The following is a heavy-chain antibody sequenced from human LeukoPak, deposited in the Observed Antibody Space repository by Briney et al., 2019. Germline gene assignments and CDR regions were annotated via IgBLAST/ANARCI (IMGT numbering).Heavy chain of an antibody. CDR2: IYHSGST. CDR1: GGSISSSNW. V-gene: IGHV4-4*02. Sequence: PSETLSLTCAVSGGSISSSNWWSWVRQPPGKGLEWIGEIYHSGSTNYNPSLKSRVTISVDTSKNQFSLKLTSVTATDTAVYFCARGPLGDLFSDAFDIWGQGTKVTVSS. D-gene: IGHD3-10*01. CDR3: ARGPLGDLFSDAFDI. J-gene: IGHJ3*02.